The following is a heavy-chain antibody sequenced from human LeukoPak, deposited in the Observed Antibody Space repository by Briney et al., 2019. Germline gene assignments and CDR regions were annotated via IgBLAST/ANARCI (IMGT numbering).Heavy chain of an antibody. CDR2: IWYDGSNK. J-gene: IGHJ4*02. D-gene: IGHD3-9*01. V-gene: IGHV3-33*01. CDR3: ARESPKLRYEDY. CDR1: RFTFSSYG. Sequence: PGGSLRLSRAASRFTFSSYGMHWVRPAPGKGLERVAVIWYDGSNKYYADSVKGRFTISRDNSKNTLYLQMNSLRAEDTAVYYCARESPKLRYEDYWGQGTLVTVSS.